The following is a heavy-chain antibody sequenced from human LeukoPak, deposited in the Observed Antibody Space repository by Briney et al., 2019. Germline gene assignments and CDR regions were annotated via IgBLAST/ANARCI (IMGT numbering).Heavy chain of an antibody. Sequence: GGSLRLSCAASGFTFSRYATSWVRQAPGKGLEWVSVVSGSGGSTYYADSVKGLFTISRDNSKNTLYLQMNSLRAEDTAVYYCAKRMIRGVNHDAFDLWGQGTMVTVSS. CDR1: GFTFSRYA. J-gene: IGHJ3*01. V-gene: IGHV3-23*01. CDR3: AKRMIRGVNHDAFDL. CDR2: VSGSGGST. D-gene: IGHD3-10*01.